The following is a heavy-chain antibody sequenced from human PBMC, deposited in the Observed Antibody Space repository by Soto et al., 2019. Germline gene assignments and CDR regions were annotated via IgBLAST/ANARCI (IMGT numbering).Heavy chain of an antibody. CDR3: ARRMVKARPKTSSFDY. V-gene: IGHV4-59*12. D-gene: IGHD6-6*01. J-gene: IGHJ4*02. CDR2: ISYSGST. Sequence: QVQLQESGPGLVKPSETLSLSCTVSGGSTSSFYWNWLRQPPGKGLEWIGYISYSGSTNYNPSLKSRVTISVDTSKNQFSLKLSSVTAADTAVYYCARRMVKARPKTSSFDYWGQGTLVTVSS. CDR1: GGSTSSFY.